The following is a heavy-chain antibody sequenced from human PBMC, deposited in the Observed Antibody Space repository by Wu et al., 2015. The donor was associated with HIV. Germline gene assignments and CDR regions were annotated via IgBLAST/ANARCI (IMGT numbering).Heavy chain of an antibody. V-gene: IGHV1-2*02. CDR2: INPNSDGT. D-gene: IGHD3-10*01. CDR1: GYTFTGYY. Sequence: QVQLVQSGAEVKKPGASVKVSCKASGYTFTGYYIHWVRQAPGQGLEWMGWINPNSDGTNYAQKFQGRVTMTRDTSISTAYMEVSRLRSDDTAVYYCARAERLVGSGILPFDYVGPGNPGPPSP. J-gene: IGHJ4*02. CDR3: ARAERLVGSGILPFDY.